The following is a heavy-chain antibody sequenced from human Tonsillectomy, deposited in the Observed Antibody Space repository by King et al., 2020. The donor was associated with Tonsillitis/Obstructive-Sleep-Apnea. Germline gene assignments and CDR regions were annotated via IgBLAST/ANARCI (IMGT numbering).Heavy chain of an antibody. CDR3: ARVRMATIGDY. J-gene: IGHJ4*02. D-gene: IGHD5-24*01. CDR2: ISYDGSNK. CDR1: GFTFSSYA. V-gene: IGHV3-30*04. Sequence: VQLVESGGGVVQPGRSLRLSCAASGFTFSSYAMHWVRQAPGKGLEWVAVISYDGSNKYYADSVKGRFTISRDNSKNTLYLQMNSLRAEDTAVYYCARVRMATIGDYWGQGTLVTVSS.